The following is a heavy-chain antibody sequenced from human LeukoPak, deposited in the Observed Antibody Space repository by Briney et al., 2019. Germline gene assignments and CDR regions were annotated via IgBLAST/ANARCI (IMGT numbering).Heavy chain of an antibody. D-gene: IGHD2-2*01. CDR3: ARDLFGSLGYCSSTSCYPMYYFDY. Sequence: ASVKVSCKASGYTFTGYYMHWVRQAPGQGLEWMGWINPNSGGTNYAQKFQGRVTMTRDTSISTAYMELSRLGSDDTAVYYCARDLFGSLGYCSSTSCYPMYYFDYWGQGTQVTVSS. J-gene: IGHJ4*02. V-gene: IGHV1-2*02. CDR2: INPNSGGT. CDR1: GYTFTGYY.